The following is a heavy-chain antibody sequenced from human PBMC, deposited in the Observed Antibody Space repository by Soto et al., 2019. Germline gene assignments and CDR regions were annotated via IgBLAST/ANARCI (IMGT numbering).Heavy chain of an antibody. CDR2: IDWDDDK. J-gene: IGHJ6*02. Sequence: SGPTLVNPTQTLTLTCTFSGFSLSSSGMCVSWIRQPPGKALEWLARIDWDDDKYYSTSPKTRLTISKDTSKNQVVLTMTNMDPVDTATYYCARLISLVRGIRNSGMDVWGQGTTVTVSS. D-gene: IGHD3-10*01. CDR3: ARLISLVRGIRNSGMDV. CDR1: GFSLSSSGMC. V-gene: IGHV2-70*11.